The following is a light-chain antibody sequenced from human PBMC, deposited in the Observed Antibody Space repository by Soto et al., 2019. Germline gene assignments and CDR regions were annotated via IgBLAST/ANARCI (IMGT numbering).Light chain of an antibody. CDR2: AAS. CDR3: QQLNSFPIP. J-gene: IGKJ3*01. Sequence: IQLTQSPSSLSASVGDRVTISCRASRGIANFLAWYQQKPGKAPKLLIYAASTLQSGVPSRFSGSGSGTEFTLTISSLQPEDFATYYCQQLNSFPIPFGPGTKVDIK. V-gene: IGKV1-9*01. CDR1: RGIANF.